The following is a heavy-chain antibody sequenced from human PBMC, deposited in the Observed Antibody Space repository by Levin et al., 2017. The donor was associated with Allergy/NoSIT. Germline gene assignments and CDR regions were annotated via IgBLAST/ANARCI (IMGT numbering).Heavy chain of an antibody. V-gene: IGHV2-5*02. J-gene: IGHJ4*02. CDR2: IYWDDDK. Sequence: SGPTLVKPTQTLTLTCTFSGFSLSTSGVGVGWIRQPPGKALEWLALIYWDDDKRYSPFLKSRLTITKDTSKNQVVLTMTNMDPVDTATYYCAHRRNDYDSSIFDYWGQGTLVTVSS. CDR3: AHRRNDYDSSIFDY. D-gene: IGHD3-22*01. CDR1: GFSLSTSGVG.